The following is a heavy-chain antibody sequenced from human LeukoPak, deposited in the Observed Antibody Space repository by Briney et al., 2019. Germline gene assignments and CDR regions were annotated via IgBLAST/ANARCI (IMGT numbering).Heavy chain of an antibody. CDR3: ATSRLGVAGTYFDY. D-gene: IGHD6-19*01. CDR2: FDPEDGET. Sequence: ASVKVSCKVSGYTLTELSMHWVRQAPGKGLEWMGGFDPEDGETIYAQKFQGRVTMTEDTSTDTAYMELSSPRSEDTAVYYCATSRLGVAGTYFDYWGQGTLVTVSS. J-gene: IGHJ4*02. V-gene: IGHV1-24*01. CDR1: GYTLTELS.